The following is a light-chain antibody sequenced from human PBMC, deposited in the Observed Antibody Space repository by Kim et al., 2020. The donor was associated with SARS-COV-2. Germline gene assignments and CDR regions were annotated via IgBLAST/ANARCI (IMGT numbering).Light chain of an antibody. CDR3: SSHTTSSTYV. Sequence: GHSITISCTGTSSDVCGYNSVSWYQQHPGKAPKLMIYDVSERASGVSNRFSGSQSGNTASLTISGLRAEDEADYYCSSHTTSSTYVFGSGTKVTVL. V-gene: IGLV2-14*03. CDR2: DVS. J-gene: IGLJ1*01. CDR1: SSDVCGYNS.